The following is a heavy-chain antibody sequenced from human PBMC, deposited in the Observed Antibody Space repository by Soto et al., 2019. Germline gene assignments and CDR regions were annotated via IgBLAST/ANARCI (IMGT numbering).Heavy chain of an antibody. V-gene: IGHV2-5*01. J-gene: IGHJ4*02. Sequence: SGPTLVNPTQTLTLTCSFSGFSLTSTGVGVGWFRQPPGKALEWLGLTYWNDDDRYRSSLRSRLTVTKDTSKNQVVLTMTNMDPEDTATYYCAHRPGGSGWRYYFDYWGQGTLVTVSS. D-gene: IGHD6-19*01. CDR2: TYWNDDD. CDR3: AHRPGGSGWRYYFDY. CDR1: GFSLTSTGVG.